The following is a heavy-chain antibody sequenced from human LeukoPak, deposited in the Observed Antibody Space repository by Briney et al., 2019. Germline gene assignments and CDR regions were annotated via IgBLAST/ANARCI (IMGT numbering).Heavy chain of an antibody. CDR3: ANGVPPGATMAEFEH. CDR2: ISHDGRSK. V-gene: IGHV3-30*18. Sequence: GGSLRLSCAASGFTFSNYAMHWLRQAPGKGLQWVAGISHDGRSKYYTDSVKGRFTLSRDNPKNTLYLQMNSLRAEDTAVYYSANGVPPGATMAEFEHWGQGTLVTVSS. CDR1: GFTFSNYA. J-gene: IGHJ4*02. D-gene: IGHD3-10*01.